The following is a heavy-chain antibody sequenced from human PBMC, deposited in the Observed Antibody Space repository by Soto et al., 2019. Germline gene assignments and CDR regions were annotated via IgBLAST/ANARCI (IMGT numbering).Heavy chain of an antibody. Sequence: PGGSLRLSCAASGLTFNNHAMAWVRQAPGKGLEWVSSIGHSGYSINYGDSVKGRFTISRDNSKNMLFLEMNGLRAEDAAVYYCARSDDKDILTGCYNWGQGALVTVSS. CDR3: ARSDDKDILTGCYN. D-gene: IGHD3-9*01. V-gene: IGHV3-23*01. CDR1: GLTFNNHA. J-gene: IGHJ4*02. CDR2: IGHSGYSI.